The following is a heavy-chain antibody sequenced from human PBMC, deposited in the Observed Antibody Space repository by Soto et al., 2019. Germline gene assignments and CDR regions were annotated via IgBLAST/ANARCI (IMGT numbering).Heavy chain of an antibody. V-gene: IGHV3-23*01. CDR1: GFTFSSYA. D-gene: IGHD1-1*01. J-gene: IGHJ6*02. CDR3: ANERGYNSGYDAMDV. Sequence: EVQLLESGGGLVQPGGSLRLSCAASGFTFSSYAMSWVRQAPGKGLEWVSGISGSGGSTYYADSVKGRFTISRDNSKNTLYLQTNSLRAEDTAVYYCANERGYNSGYDAMDVWGQGTTVTVSS. CDR2: ISGSGGST.